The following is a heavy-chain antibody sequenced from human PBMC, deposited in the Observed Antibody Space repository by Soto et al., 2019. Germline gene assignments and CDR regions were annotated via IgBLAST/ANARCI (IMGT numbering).Heavy chain of an antibody. D-gene: IGHD3-10*01. CDR3: ARDGDYFGSGSPPLLSR. Sequence: SETLSLTCSVSGASIHNGGYLWSWIRQSPEKGLEWIGHIHNSGSPYNNPSLRSRVTISADTSMNQFSLKLTSVTAADTAVYYCARDGDYFGSGSPPLLSRWGQGTLVTVSS. CDR1: GASIHNGGYL. J-gene: IGHJ4*02. V-gene: IGHV4-30-4*01. CDR2: IHNSGSP.